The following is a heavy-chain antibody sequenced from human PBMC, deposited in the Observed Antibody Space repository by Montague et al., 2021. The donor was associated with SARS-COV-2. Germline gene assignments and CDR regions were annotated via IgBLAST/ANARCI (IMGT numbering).Heavy chain of an antibody. CDR3: ARDPGYYYDSSGLIDY. CDR2: ISSSSSYI. CDR1: GFTFSSYS. J-gene: IGHJ4*02. V-gene: IGHV3-21*01. D-gene: IGHD3-22*01. Sequence: SLRLSCAASGFTFSSYSMSWVRQAPGKGLEWVSSISSSSSYIYYADSVKGRFTISRDNAKNSLYLQMNSLRAEDTAVYYCARDPGYYYDSSGLIDYWGQGTLVTVSS.